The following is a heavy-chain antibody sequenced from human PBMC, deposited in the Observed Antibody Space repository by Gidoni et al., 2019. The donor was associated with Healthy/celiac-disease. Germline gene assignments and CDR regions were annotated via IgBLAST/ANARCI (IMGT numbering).Heavy chain of an antibody. CDR2: INHSGST. CDR3: ARVGDYGDYYFND. CDR1: GGSFSGYY. V-gene: IGHV4-34*01. J-gene: IGHJ4*02. D-gene: IGHD4-17*01. Sequence: QLQPQQWGAGLLTPSATLFPTCAVYGGSFSGYYWHWIRQPPGKGLEWIGEINHSGSTNYNPSLKSRVTISVDTSKNQFSLRLSSVTAADTAVYYCARVGDYGDYYFNDWGQGTLVTVSS.